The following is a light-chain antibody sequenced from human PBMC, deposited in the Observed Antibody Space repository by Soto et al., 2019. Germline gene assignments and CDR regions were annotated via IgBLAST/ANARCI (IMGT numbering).Light chain of an antibody. CDR2: EVS. CDR3: NSHAGSNNYV. V-gene: IGLV2-8*01. CDR1: SSDVGGYNY. Sequence: QSALTQPPSASGSPGQSVTISCTGTSSDVGGYNYVSWYQQHPGKAPKLIISEVSKRPSGVPDRFSGSKSGNTASLTVSGLQAEDEADYYCNSHAGSNNYVFGTGTKLTVL. J-gene: IGLJ1*01.